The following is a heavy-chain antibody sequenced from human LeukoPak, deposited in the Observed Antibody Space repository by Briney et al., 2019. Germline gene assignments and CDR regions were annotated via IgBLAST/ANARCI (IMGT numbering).Heavy chain of an antibody. Sequence: SETLSLTCAVYGGSFSGYYWSWIRQPPGKGLEWIGEINHSGSTNYNPSLKSRVTISVDTSKNQLSLKLNSVTAADTAVYYCAKKDYYYMDVWGKGTTVTVSS. J-gene: IGHJ6*03. CDR3: AKKDYYYMDV. CDR2: INHSGST. CDR1: GGSFSGYY. V-gene: IGHV4-34*01.